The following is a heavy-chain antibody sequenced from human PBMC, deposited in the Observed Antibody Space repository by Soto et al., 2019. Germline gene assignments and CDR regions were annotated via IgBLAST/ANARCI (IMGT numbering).Heavy chain of an antibody. CDR2: ISGSGIDT. J-gene: IGHJ6*02. V-gene: IGHV3-23*01. D-gene: IGHD4-17*01. CDR1: GFIFSSYA. Sequence: PGGSLRLSCAAPGFIFSSYAMTWVRQAPGKGLEWVSAISGSGIDTYYADSVKGRFTISRDNSKNTLYLQVNSLRAEDTASYYCAKDHYGADGDYYYYGMDVWGQGTTVTVSS. CDR3: AKDHYGADGDYYYYGMDV.